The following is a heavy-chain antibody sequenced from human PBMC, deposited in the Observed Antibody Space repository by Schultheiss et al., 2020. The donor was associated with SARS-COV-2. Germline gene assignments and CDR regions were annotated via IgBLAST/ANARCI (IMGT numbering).Heavy chain of an antibody. CDR1: GFTFGDYA. V-gene: IGHV3-33*06. J-gene: IGHJ4*02. D-gene: IGHD3-9*01. Sequence: GGSLRLSCTASGFTFGDYAMSWFRQAPGKGLEWVAVIWYDGSNKYYADSVKGRFTISRDNSKNTLYLQMNSLRAEDTAVYYCAKGGWLEYWGQGTLVTVSS. CDR2: IWYDGSNK. CDR3: AKGGWLEY.